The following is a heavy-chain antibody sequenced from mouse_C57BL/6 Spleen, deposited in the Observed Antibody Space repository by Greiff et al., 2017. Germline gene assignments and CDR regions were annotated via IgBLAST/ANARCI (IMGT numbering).Heavy chain of an antibody. CDR1: GYSFTSYY. CDR3: ARGGNWDGFDY. D-gene: IGHD4-1*01. Sequence: QVQLKESGPELVKPGASVKISCKASGYSFTSYYIHWVKQRPGQGLEWIGWIYPGSGNTKYNEKFKGKATLTADTSSSTAYMQLSSLTSEDSAVYYCARGGNWDGFDYWGQGTTLTVSS. CDR2: IYPGSGNT. J-gene: IGHJ2*01. V-gene: IGHV1-66*01.